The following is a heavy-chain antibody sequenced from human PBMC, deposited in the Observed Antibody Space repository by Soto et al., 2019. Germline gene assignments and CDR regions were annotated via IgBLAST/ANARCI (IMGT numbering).Heavy chain of an antibody. CDR3: ARVAVAGPFYYYGMDV. J-gene: IGHJ6*02. V-gene: IGHV3-30-3*01. CDR2: ISYDGSNK. D-gene: IGHD6-19*01. Sequence: GGSLRLSCAASGFTFSSYAMHRVRQAPGKGLEWVAVISYDGSNKYYADSVKGRFTISRDNSKNTLYLQMNSLRAEDTAVYYCARVAVAGPFYYYGMDVWGQGTTVTVSS. CDR1: GFTFSSYA.